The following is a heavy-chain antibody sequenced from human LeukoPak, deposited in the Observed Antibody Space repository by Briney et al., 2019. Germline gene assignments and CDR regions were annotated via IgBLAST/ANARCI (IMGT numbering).Heavy chain of an antibody. D-gene: IGHD6-13*01. J-gene: IGHJ5*02. CDR2: ISGSGGST. V-gene: IGHV3-23*01. CDR3: AKEWGVGAAAFRVNWFDP. CDR1: GFTFSSYA. Sequence: GGSLRLSCAASGFTFSSYAMSWVRQAPGKGLEWVSAISGSGGSTYYADSVKGRFTISRDNSKNTLYLQMNSLRAEDTAVYYCAKEWGVGAAAFRVNWFDPWGQGTLVTVSS.